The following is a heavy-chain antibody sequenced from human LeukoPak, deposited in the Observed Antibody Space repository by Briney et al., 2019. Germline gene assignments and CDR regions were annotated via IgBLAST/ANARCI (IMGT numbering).Heavy chain of an antibody. Sequence: SETLSLTCTVSGGSISSYYWSWIRQPAGKGLEWIGRIYTSGSTNYNPSLKSRVTMSVDTSKNQFSLKLSSVTAADTAVYYCASEVPTAVSRHLDYWGQGTLVTVSS. CDR2: IYTSGST. J-gene: IGHJ4*02. V-gene: IGHV4-4*07. D-gene: IGHD2-2*01. CDR3: ASEVPTAVSRHLDY. CDR1: GGSISSYY.